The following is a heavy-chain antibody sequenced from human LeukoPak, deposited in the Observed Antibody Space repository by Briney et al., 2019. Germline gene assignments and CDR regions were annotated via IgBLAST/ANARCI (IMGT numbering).Heavy chain of an antibody. V-gene: IGHV3-30*04. Sequence: PGRSLRLSCAASGFTFSTYAMHWVRQAPGKGLEWVAIISNDGSNKYYADSVKGRFTISRDNSKNTLYLQMNSLRAEDTAVYYCSGIAVAGIYWGQGTLVTVSS. D-gene: IGHD6-19*01. CDR2: ISNDGSNK. CDR1: GFTFSTYA. J-gene: IGHJ4*02. CDR3: SGIAVAGIY.